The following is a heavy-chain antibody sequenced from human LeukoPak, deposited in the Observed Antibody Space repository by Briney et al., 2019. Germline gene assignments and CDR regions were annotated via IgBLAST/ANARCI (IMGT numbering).Heavy chain of an antibody. CDR3: ARGRSMGYCSSTSCHTVGFDP. CDR1: GGTFSSYT. Sequence: SVKVSCKASGGTFSSYTISWVRQAPGQGLEWMGRIIPILGIANYAQKFQGRVTITADKSTSTAYMELSSLRSEDTAVYYCARGRSMGYCSSTSCHTVGFDPWGQGTLVTVSS. J-gene: IGHJ5*02. D-gene: IGHD2-2*02. CDR2: IIPILGIA. V-gene: IGHV1-69*02.